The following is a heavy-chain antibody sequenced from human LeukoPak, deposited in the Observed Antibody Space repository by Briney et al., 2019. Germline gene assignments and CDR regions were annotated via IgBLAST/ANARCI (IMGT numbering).Heavy chain of an antibody. CDR3: ARELIVGVAQYFQH. V-gene: IGHV3-7*01. Sequence: GGSLRLSCAASGFTFSSSWMSWVRQAPGKGLEWVANINQDGRERYYLDSVKGPFTISRDNAKNSPYLQINSLRAEDTAVYYCARELIVGVAQYFQHWGQGTLVTVSS. CDR1: GFTFSSSW. D-gene: IGHD1-26*01. CDR2: INQDGRER. J-gene: IGHJ1*01.